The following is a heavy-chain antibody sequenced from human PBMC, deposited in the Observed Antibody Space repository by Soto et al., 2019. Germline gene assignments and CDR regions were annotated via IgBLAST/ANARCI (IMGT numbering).Heavy chain of an antibody. CDR2: IYPGDSDT. CDR3: VRVGLVGATSLSNAWFDP. Sequence: PGESLKISCMGSGYTFTSHWIGWVRQMPGKGLEWMGIIYPGDSDTRYSPSFQGQVIISADKSITTAYLQWSSLKASDTAMYCCVRVGLVGATSLSNAWFDPWGQGTLVTVSS. D-gene: IGHD1-26*01. J-gene: IGHJ5*02. CDR1: GYTFTSHW. V-gene: IGHV5-51*01.